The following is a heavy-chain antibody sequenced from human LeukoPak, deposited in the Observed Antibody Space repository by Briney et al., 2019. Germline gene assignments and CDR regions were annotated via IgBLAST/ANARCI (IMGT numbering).Heavy chain of an antibody. J-gene: IGHJ5*02. CDR3: ARHFGDSYYWFDP. CDR1: GYSFTSYW. CDR2: IYPGDSGT. D-gene: IGHD2-21*01. V-gene: IGHV5-51*01. Sequence: GESLKISCKGSGYSFTSYWLGWVRPMPGKGLEWMGIIYPGDSGTRYSPSFQGQVTISADKSISTAYLQWSSLKASDTAMYYCARHFGDSYYWFDPWGQGTLVTVSS.